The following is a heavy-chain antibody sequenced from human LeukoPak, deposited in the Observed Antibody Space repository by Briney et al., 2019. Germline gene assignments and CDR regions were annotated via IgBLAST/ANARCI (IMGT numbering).Heavy chain of an antibody. V-gene: IGHV3-21*01. D-gene: IGHD3-22*01. J-gene: IGHJ4*02. CDR3: ASSGYPNYFDY. Sequence: GGPLSLSWAASGFPSRSINLTGAARAPGRGRRGVSSISSSSSYIYYADSVKGRFTISRDNAKNSLYLQMNSLRAEDTAVYYCASSGYPNYFDYWGQGTLVTVSS. CDR1: GFPSRSIN. CDR2: ISSSSSYI.